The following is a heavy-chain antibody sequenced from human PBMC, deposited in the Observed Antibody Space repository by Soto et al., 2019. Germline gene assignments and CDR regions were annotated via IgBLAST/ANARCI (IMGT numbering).Heavy chain of an antibody. CDR3: GEGSWFGSRFPQTPPPPDYYYYGMDV. Sequence: SVKVSCKASGGTFSSYAISWVRQAPGQGLEWMGGIIPIFGTANYAQKFQGRVTITADESTSTAYMELSSLRSEDTAVYYCGEGSWFGSRFPQTPPPPDYYYYGMDVWGQGTTVTVSS. J-gene: IGHJ6*02. V-gene: IGHV1-69*13. CDR2: IIPIFGTA. CDR1: GGTFSSYA. D-gene: IGHD3-16*01.